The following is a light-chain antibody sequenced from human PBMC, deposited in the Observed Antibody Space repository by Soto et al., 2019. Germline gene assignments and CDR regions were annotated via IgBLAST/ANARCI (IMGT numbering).Light chain of an antibody. CDR1: QSVYVN. Sequence: EIVLTQSPGTLSLSPGEGATLSCRASQSVYVNLAWYQQKPGQAPRLLIYGASTRASDTPARFSGSGSVTEFALTISRLEPEDFAVYFCQQYGSSPATFGQGTKVDIK. J-gene: IGKJ1*01. CDR3: QQYGSSPAT. V-gene: IGKV3-20*01. CDR2: GAS.